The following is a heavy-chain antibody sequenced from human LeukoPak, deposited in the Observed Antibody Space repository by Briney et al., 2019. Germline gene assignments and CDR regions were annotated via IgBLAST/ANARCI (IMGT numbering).Heavy chain of an antibody. V-gene: IGHV3-11*01. CDR2: ISSSGSTI. D-gene: IGHD3-22*01. J-gene: IGHJ4*02. CDR3: ARRYYDSSGYYYFDY. Sequence: GGSLRLSCAASGFTFSDYYMSWIRQAPGKGLEWVSYISSSGSTIYYAGSVKGRFTISRDNAKNSLYLQMNSLRAEDTAVYYCARRYYDSSGYYYFDYWGQGTLVTVSS. CDR1: GFTFSDYY.